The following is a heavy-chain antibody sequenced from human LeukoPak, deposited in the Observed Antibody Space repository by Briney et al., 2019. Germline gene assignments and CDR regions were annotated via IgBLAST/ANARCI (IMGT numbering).Heavy chain of an antibody. CDR1: GFTFSSYS. CDR2: ISSSSSTI. J-gene: IGHJ5*02. D-gene: IGHD2-2*01. V-gene: IGHV3-48*01. Sequence: GGSLRLSCAASGFTFSSYSMNWVRQAPGKGLEWVSYISSSSSTIYYADSVKGRLTISRDNAKNSLYLQMNSLRAEDTAVCYCARLRGYCSSTSCYFDPWGQGTLVTVSS. CDR3: ARLRGYCSSTSCYFDP.